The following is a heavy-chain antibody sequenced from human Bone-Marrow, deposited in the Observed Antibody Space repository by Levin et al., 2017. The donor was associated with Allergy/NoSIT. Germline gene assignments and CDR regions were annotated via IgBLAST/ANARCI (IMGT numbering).Heavy chain of an antibody. D-gene: IGHD6-19*01. J-gene: IGHJ4*02. CDR3: ANGGSGWLYYFDC. Sequence: PGGSLRLSCAASGFTFSNYAMSWVRQAPGKGLEWVSGISGSGGNTYYADSVKGRFTISRDNSRNTLYLQMNSLRAEDTAVYYCANGGSGWLYYFDCWGQGTLVTVSA. CDR2: ISGSGGNT. CDR1: GFTFSNYA. V-gene: IGHV3-23*01.